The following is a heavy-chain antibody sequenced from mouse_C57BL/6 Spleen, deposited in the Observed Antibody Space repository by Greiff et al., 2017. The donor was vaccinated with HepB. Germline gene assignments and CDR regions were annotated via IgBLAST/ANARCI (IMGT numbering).Heavy chain of an antibody. J-gene: IGHJ2*01. CDR2: ISDGGSYT. D-gene: IGHD2-5*01. Sequence: EVHLVESGGGLVKPGGSLKLSCAASGFTFSSYAMSWVRQTPEKRLEWVATISDGGSYTYYPDNVKGRFTISRDNAKNNLYLQMSHLKSEDTAMYYCARDSNYGGGFDYWGQGTTPTVSS. CDR3: ARDSNYGGGFDY. V-gene: IGHV5-4*01. CDR1: GFTFSSYA.